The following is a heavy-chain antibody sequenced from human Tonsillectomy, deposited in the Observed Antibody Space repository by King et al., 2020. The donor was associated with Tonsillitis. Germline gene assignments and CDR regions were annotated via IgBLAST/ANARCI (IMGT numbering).Heavy chain of an antibody. J-gene: IGHJ4*02. V-gene: IGHV4-39*01. CDR2: IYYSGST. D-gene: IGHD6-6*01. CDR3: ARGGGAARPLEFDY. CDR1: GGSISSSSYY. Sequence: QLQESGPGLVKPSETLSLTCTVSGGSISSSSYYWGWIRQPPGKGLEWIGSIYYSGSTYYNPSLKSRVTISVDTSKNQFSLKLSSVTAADTAVYYCARGGGAARPLEFDYWGQGTQVTVSS.